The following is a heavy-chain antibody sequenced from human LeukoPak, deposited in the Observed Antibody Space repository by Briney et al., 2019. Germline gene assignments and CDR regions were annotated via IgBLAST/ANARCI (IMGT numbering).Heavy chain of an antibody. J-gene: IGHJ4*02. CDR2: IRYDGSNK. CDR3: ANSIAAAGDTPFDY. V-gene: IGHV3-30*02. CDR1: GFTFSSYG. Sequence: GGSLRLSCAASGFTFSSYGMHWVRQAPGKGLEWVAFIRYDGSNKYYADSVKGRFTISRDNSKNTLYLQMNSLRAEDTAVYYCANSIAAAGDTPFDYWGQGTLVTVSS. D-gene: IGHD6-13*01.